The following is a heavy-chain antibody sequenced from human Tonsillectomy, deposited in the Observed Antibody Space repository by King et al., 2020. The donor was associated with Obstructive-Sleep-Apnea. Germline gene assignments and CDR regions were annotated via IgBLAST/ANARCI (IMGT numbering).Heavy chain of an antibody. Sequence: VQLVESGGGVVQPGRSLRLSCAASGFTFSSYAMHWVRQAPGKGLEWVAVISYDGSNKYYADSVKGRFTISRDNSKNTLYLQMNSLRAEDTAVYYCARDRETADDNYYYYGMDVWGQGTTVTVSS. CDR2: ISYDGSNK. CDR3: ARDRETADDNYYYYGMDV. CDR1: GFTFSSYA. J-gene: IGHJ6*02. D-gene: IGHD6-13*01. V-gene: IGHV3-30-3*01.